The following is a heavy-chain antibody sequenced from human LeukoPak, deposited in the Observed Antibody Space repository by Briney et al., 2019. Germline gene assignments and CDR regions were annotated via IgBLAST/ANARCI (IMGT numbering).Heavy chain of an antibody. J-gene: IGHJ4*02. D-gene: IGHD6-19*01. CDR3: ARALWEYSSGWYSGVTFDDY. Sequence: ASVKVSCKASGYTFTSYGISWERQAPGQGLEWMGWISAYNGNTNYAQKLQGRVTMTTDTSTSTAYMELRSLRSDDTAVYYCARALWEYSSGWYSGVTFDDYWGQGTLVTVSS. CDR1: GYTFTSYG. CDR2: ISAYNGNT. V-gene: IGHV1-18*01.